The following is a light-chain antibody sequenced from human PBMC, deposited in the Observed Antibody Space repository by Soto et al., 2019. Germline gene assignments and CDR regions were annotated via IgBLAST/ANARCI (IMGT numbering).Light chain of an antibody. J-gene: IGKJ4*02. Sequence: EIVMTQSPATLSVSPGERATLSCRASQSVSSNLAWYQQKPGQAPMLLIYGASTRATGIPARFSGSGSGTEFTLTISSLQSEDFAVYYCQQYXNWPPMFGGGTKVDXK. V-gene: IGKV3-15*01. CDR3: QQYXNWPPM. CDR1: QSVSSN. CDR2: GAS.